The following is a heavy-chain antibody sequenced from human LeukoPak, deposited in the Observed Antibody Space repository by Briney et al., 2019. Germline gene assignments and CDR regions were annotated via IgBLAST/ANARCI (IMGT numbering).Heavy chain of an antibody. J-gene: IGHJ5*02. D-gene: IGHD6-19*01. Sequence: ASVKVSCKASRYTFTGYYMHWVRQAPGQGLEWMGWINPNSGDTNYAQTFQGRVTMTRDTSITTVYMELSRLRSDDTAVYFCASGWSITGWYNNWFDPWGQGTLVTVSS. CDR1: RYTFTGYY. CDR2: INPNSGDT. CDR3: ASGWSITGWYNNWFDP. V-gene: IGHV1-2*02.